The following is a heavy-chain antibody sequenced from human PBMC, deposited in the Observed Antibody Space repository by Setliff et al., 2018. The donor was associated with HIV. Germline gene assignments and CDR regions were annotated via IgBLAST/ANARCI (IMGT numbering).Heavy chain of an antibody. CDR1: GGSFSDYS. D-gene: IGHD5-12*01. J-gene: IGHJ4*02. Sequence: SETLSLTCTVYGGSFSDYSWSWIRQPPGKGLEWIGEISYSGSTNYNPSLKSRVTISIDTSKNQFSLGLTSVTAADTAVYYCAKSPGFSGYGGSGWGQGTLVTVSS. CDR3: AKSPGFSGYGGSG. CDR2: ISYSGST. V-gene: IGHV4-34*01.